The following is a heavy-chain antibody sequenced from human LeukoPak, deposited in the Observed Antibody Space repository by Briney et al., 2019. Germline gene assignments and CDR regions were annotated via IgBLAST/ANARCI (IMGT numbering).Heavy chain of an antibody. Sequence: ASVKVSCKASGYTFTGYYMHWVRQAPGQGLEWMGWINPNSGGTNYAQKFQGRVTMTRDTSISTAYMELSRLRSDDTAVYYCARAVGDSSGQVYFQHWGQGTLVTVSS. CDR1: GYTFTGYY. CDR2: INPNSGGT. CDR3: ARAVGDSSGQVYFQH. D-gene: IGHD3-22*01. V-gene: IGHV1-2*02. J-gene: IGHJ1*01.